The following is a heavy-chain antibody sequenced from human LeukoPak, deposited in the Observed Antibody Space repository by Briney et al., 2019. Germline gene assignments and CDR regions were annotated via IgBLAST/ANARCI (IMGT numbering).Heavy chain of an antibody. Sequence: PGGPLRLSCAASGLTFSSNWMSWVRQAPGKGLAWVANIKEDGSGKNYVDSVKGRFTISRDNAKNSLYLQMNSLRAEDTAVYYCARGGFQTDYWGQGTLVTVSS. CDR3: ARGGFQTDY. J-gene: IGHJ4*02. V-gene: IGHV3-7*01. CDR1: GLTFSSNW. CDR2: IKEDGSGK.